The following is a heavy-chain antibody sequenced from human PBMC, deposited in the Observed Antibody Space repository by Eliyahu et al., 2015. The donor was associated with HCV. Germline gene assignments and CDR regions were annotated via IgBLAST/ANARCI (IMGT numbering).Heavy chain of an antibody. D-gene: IGHD3-10*01. CDR1: GGSITXDDDY. Sequence: VQLQESGPGLVKPSQTLSLICTVSGGSITXDDDYCCWCRQRPGKGLEWIGYVSYSGRVAYNPSLKSRVSISLDTSQNEFSLRLSSVNAADTAVYYCARDERHYYGSRGFDPWGQGILVTVSS. CDR3: ARDERHYYGSRGFDP. J-gene: IGHJ5*02. V-gene: IGHV4-31*03. CDR2: VSYSGRV.